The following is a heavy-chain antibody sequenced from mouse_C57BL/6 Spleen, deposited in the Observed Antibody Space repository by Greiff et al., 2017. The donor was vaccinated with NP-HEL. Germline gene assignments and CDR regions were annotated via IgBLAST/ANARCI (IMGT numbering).Heavy chain of an antibody. J-gene: IGHJ1*03. Sequence: EVKLMESGGGLVKPGGSLKLSCAASGFTFSDYGMHWVRQAPEKGLEWVAYISSGSSTIYYADTVKGRFTISRDNAKNTLFLQMTSLRSEDTAMYYCARGSYKNWYFYVWGTGPTVTVSS. D-gene: IGHD1-1*02. CDR3: ARGSYKNWYFYV. V-gene: IGHV5-17*01. CDR1: GFTFSDYG. CDR2: ISSGSSTI.